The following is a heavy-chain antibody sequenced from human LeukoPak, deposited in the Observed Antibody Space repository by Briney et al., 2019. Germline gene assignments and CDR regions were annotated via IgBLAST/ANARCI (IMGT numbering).Heavy chain of an antibody. CDR3: AKEGYCSGGDCYTYFDY. D-gene: IGHD2-15*01. V-gene: IGHV3-23*01. CDR2: ISGSGGST. Sequence: GGSLTLSCAASGFTFSSYAMSWVRRARGKGLEWVSGISGSGGSTYYADSVKGRFTISRDNAKNTVSLQMNSLRAEDTAVYYCAKEGYCSGGDCYTYFDYWGQGTLVTVSS. CDR1: GFTFSSYA. J-gene: IGHJ4*02.